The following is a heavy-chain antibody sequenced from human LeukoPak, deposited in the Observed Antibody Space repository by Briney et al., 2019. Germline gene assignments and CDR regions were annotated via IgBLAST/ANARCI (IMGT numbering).Heavy chain of an antibody. CDR1: GFTFSSYG. CDR3: ARDPGGGFDY. V-gene: IGHV3-23*01. Sequence: GGTLRLSCAASGFTFSSYGMSWVRQAPGKGLEWVSAISGSGGSTYYADSVKGRFTISRDNSKNTLYLQMNSLRAEDTAVYYCARDPGGGFDYWGQGTLVTVSS. CDR2: ISGSGGST. J-gene: IGHJ4*02. D-gene: IGHD3-16*01.